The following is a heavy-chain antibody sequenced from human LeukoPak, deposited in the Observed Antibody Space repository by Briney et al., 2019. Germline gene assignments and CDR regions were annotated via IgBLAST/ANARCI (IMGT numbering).Heavy chain of an antibody. CDR2: TYTSGST. J-gene: IGHJ6*03. D-gene: IGHD1-20*01. CDR3: ARSRYNWNDDDYYYYMDV. Sequence: ETLSLTCTVSGGSISSYYWSWIRQPAGKGLEWIGRTYTSGSTNYNPSLKSRVTMSVDTSKNQFSLKLSSVTAADTAVYYCARSRYNWNDDDYYYYMDVWGKGTTVTVSS. CDR1: GGSISSYY. V-gene: IGHV4-4*07.